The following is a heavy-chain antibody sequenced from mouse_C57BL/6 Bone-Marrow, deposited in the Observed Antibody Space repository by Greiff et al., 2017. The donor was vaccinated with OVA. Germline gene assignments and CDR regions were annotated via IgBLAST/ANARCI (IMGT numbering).Heavy chain of an antibody. CDR1: GYTFTSYW. Sequence: LTPPGAELVKPGASVKLSCKASGYTFTSYWMHWVKQRPGQGLEWIGMIHPNSGSTNYNEKFKSKATLTVDKSSSTAYVQLSSLTSEDSAVYYCARQLYFDYWGQGTTLTVSS. D-gene: IGHD4-1*02. J-gene: IGHJ2*01. CDR2: IHPNSGST. CDR3: ARQLYFDY. V-gene: IGHV1-64*01.